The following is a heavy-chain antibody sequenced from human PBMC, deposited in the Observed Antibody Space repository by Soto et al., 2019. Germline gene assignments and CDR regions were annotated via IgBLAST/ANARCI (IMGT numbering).Heavy chain of an antibody. J-gene: IGHJ6*02. CDR1: GFTFSSYA. D-gene: IGHD2-2*01. V-gene: IGHV3-23*01. CDR3: AKDPYRRTSWPPYGMDV. CDR2: ISGSGGST. Sequence: GGSLRLSCAASGFTFSSYAMSWVRQAPGKGLEWVSAISGSGGSTYYADSVKGRFTISRDNSKNTLYLQMNSLRAEDTAVYYCAKDPYRRTSWPPYGMDVCGQGTLVTVSS.